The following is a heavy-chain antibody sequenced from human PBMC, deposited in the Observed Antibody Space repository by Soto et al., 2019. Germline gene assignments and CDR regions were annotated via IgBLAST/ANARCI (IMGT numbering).Heavy chain of an antibody. Sequence: GGSLRLSCAASGFTFSDYYMSWIRQAPGKGLEWVSYISSSSSYTNYADSVKGRFTISRDNAKNSLYLQMNSLRAEDTAVYSCAKGQGYYYDASGYTFDYWGQGTLVTVSS. CDR2: ISSSSSYT. D-gene: IGHD3-22*01. CDR1: GFTFSDYY. CDR3: AKGQGYYYDASGYTFDY. J-gene: IGHJ4*02. V-gene: IGHV3-11*06.